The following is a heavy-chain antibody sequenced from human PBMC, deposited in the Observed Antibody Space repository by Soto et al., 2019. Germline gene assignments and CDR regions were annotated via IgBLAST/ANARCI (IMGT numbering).Heavy chain of an antibody. D-gene: IGHD5-18*01. V-gene: IGHV3-30*18. J-gene: IGHJ4*02. CDR1: GFTFKRND. Sequence: GGSLRLSCAASGFTFKRNDMHWVRQAPGKGLEWVAVISDDGSNKYYADSVKGRFTISRDNFKNTLYLQVNSLRAEDTAVYYCANSRGYSYGSEDYFDYWGQGTLVTVSS. CDR2: ISDDGSNK. CDR3: ANSRGYSYGSEDYFDY.